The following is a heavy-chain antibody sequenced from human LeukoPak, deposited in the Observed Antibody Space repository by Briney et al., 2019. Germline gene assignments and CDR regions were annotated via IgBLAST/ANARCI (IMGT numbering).Heavy chain of an antibody. J-gene: IGHJ3*02. Sequence: PGGSLRLSCAASGFTVSTNYMSWVRQAPGKGLEWVSVIYSDGRTYYADPVKGRFTISRDNSKNTLYLHMNSLRAEDTAVYYCARDSGRFDVFDIWGQGAMVTVSS. CDR3: ARDSGRFDVFDI. V-gene: IGHV3-53*01. D-gene: IGHD3-10*01. CDR1: GFTVSTNY. CDR2: IYSDGRT.